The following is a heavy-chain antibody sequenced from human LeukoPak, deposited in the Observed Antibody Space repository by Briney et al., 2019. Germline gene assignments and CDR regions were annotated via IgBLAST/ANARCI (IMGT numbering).Heavy chain of an antibody. CDR3: ARALSYCSSTSCSSHGAFDI. V-gene: IGHV1-8*03. CDR1: GYTFTGYY. D-gene: IGHD2-2*01. Sequence: ASVKVSCKASGYTFTGYYMQWVRQATGQGLEWMGWMNPNSGNTGYAQKFQGRVTITRNTSISTAYMELSSLRSEDTAVYYCARALSYCSSTSCSSHGAFDIWGQGTMVTVSS. J-gene: IGHJ3*02. CDR2: MNPNSGNT.